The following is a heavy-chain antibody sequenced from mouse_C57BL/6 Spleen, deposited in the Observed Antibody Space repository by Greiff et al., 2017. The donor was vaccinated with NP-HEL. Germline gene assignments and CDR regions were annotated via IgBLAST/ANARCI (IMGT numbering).Heavy chain of an antibody. CDR3: AKHEGAYYDYDEAWFAY. CDR2: IWGGGST. V-gene: IGHV2-9*01. CDR1: GFSLTSYG. D-gene: IGHD2-4*01. J-gene: IGHJ3*01. Sequence: QVQLQQSGPGLVAPSQSLSITCTVSGFSLTSYGVDWVRQPPGKGLEWLGVIWGGGSTNYNSALMSRLSISKDNSKSQVFLKMNRLQTDDTAMYYCAKHEGAYYDYDEAWFAYWGQGTLVTVSA.